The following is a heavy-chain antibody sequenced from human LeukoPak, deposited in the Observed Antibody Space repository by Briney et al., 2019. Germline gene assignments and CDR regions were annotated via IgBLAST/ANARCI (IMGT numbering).Heavy chain of an antibody. Sequence: GGSLRLSCAASGFTFSSYSMNWVRQAPGKGLEWVSSISSSSSYIYYADSVKGRFTISRDNAKNSLYLQMNSLRAEDTAVYYCARDPNYYDTSGYSDYWGQGTLVTVSS. CDR1: GFTFSSYS. CDR3: ARDPNYYDTSGYSDY. D-gene: IGHD3-22*01. V-gene: IGHV3-21*01. J-gene: IGHJ4*02. CDR2: ISSSSSYI.